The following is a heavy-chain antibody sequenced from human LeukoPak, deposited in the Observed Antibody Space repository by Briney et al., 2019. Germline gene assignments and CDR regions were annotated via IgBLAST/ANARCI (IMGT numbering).Heavy chain of an antibody. CDR3: AKRPNYCSSSSCLDS. J-gene: IGHJ5*01. V-gene: IGHV3-23*01. CDR2: LTASGGST. D-gene: IGHD2-2*01. CDR1: GFTFSNYA. Sequence: GGSLRLSCAASGFTFSNYAMDWVRQAPGKGLGWLSSLTASGGSTYYADSVKGRFTISRDNSKNTLYLQMNSLRAEDTAVYYCAKRPNYCSSSSCLDSWGQGTLVTVSS.